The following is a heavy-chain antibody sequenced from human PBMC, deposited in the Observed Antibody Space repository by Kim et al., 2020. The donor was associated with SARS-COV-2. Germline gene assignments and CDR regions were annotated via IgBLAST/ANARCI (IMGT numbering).Heavy chain of an antibody. V-gene: IGHV3-48*02. CDR3: ARDRDILTGWAYGMDV. D-gene: IGHD3-9*01. CDR1: GFTFSSYS. J-gene: IGHJ6*02. CDR2: ISSSSSTI. Sequence: GGSLRLSCAASGFTFSSYSMNWVRQAPGKGLEWVSYISSSSSTIYYADSVKGRFTISRDNAKNSLYLQMNSLRDEDTAVYYCARDRDILTGWAYGMDVWGQGTTVTVSS.